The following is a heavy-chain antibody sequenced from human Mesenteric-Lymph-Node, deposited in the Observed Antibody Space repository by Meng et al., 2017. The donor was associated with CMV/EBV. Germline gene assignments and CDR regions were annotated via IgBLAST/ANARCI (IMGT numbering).Heavy chain of an antibody. CDR2: IDPSDSYT. Sequence: GYTFTRYWIRWVRQMPGQGLQWMGRIDPSDSYTNYSPSFQGHVTISADKSISTAYLQWSSLKASDTAMYYCARRPHYYGSGSYDFDYWGQGTLVTVSS. CDR1: GYTFTRYW. D-gene: IGHD3-10*01. CDR3: ARRPHYYGSGSYDFDY. J-gene: IGHJ4*02. V-gene: IGHV5-10-1*01.